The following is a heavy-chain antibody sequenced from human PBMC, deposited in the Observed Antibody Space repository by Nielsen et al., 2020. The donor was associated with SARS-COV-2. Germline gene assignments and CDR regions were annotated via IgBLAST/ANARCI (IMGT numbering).Heavy chain of an antibody. Sequence: TLSLTCTVSGGSISSGGYYWSWIRQHPGKGLEWIGYIYYSGRTYYNPSLKSRVTISVDTSKNQFSLKLSSVTAADTAVYYCARGPIKDFWSGLFNWFDPWGQGTLVTVSS. CDR1: GGSISSGGYY. CDR2: IYYSGRT. CDR3: ARGPIKDFWSGLFNWFDP. D-gene: IGHD3-3*01. J-gene: IGHJ5*02. V-gene: IGHV4-31*03.